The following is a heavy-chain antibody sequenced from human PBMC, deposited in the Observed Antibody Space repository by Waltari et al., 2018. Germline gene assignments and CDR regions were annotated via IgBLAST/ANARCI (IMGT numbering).Heavy chain of an antibody. Sequence: QVQLQESGPGLVKPSQTLSLTCTVSGGSISSGDYYWSWIRQPPGKGLEWIGDIYYSGSTYYNPSLKSRVTISVDTSKNQFSLKLSSVTAADTAVYYCAREGYDILTGPGLGYWGQGTLVTVSS. J-gene: IGHJ4*02. CDR3: AREGYDILTGPGLGY. D-gene: IGHD3-9*01. CDR1: GGSISSGDYY. CDR2: IYYSGST. V-gene: IGHV4-30-4*08.